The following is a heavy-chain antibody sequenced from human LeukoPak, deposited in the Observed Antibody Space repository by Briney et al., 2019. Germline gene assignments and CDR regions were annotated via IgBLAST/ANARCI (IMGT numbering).Heavy chain of an antibody. J-gene: IGHJ4*02. CDR2: ISSSSSYI. CDR3: XXEGLGIAAAEPLDY. D-gene: IGHD6-13*01. V-gene: IGHV3-21*01. Sequence: GGSLRLSCAASGFTFSSYSMNWVRQAPGKGLEWVSSISSSSSYIYYADSVKGRFTISRDNAKNSLYLQMNSLRAEDTAVYYXXXEGLGIAAAEPLDYWGQGTLVTVSS. CDR1: GFTFSSYS.